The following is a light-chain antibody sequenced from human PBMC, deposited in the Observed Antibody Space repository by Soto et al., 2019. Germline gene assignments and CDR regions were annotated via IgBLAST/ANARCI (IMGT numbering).Light chain of an antibody. CDR1: QSISSSK. CDR2: GAL. Sequence: EIVMTQSPATLSVSPGEIATLSCRASQSISSSKLAWYQQNPGQAPRLLMYGALSRATGIPDRFSGSGSGTDFTLTISRLEPEDFAVYYCQQYATSPWTFGQGTKVDIK. CDR3: QQYATSPWT. V-gene: IGKV3-20*01. J-gene: IGKJ1*01.